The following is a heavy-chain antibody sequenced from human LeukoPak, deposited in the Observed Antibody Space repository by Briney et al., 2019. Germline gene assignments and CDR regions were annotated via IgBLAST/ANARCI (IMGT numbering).Heavy chain of an antibody. Sequence: SETLSLTCTVSGGSISSYYWSWIRQPAGKGLEWIGRIYTSGSITYNPSLKSRVSMSVDTSKNQFSLKLSSVTAADTAVYYCARTITKTYNWFDPWGQGTLVTVSS. D-gene: IGHD3-10*01. CDR1: GGSISSYY. J-gene: IGHJ5*02. CDR3: ARTITKTYNWFDP. V-gene: IGHV4-4*07. CDR2: IYTSGSI.